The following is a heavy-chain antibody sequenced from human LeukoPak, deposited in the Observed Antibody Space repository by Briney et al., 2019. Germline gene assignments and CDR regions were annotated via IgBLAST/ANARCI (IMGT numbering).Heavy chain of an antibody. Sequence: PGGSLRLSCAASGFTFDDYGMSWVRQAPGKGLEWVSGINWNGGSTGYADSVKGRFTISRDNGKNYLYLQMNSLRAEDTALYYCARVAGSGWLPTFYYWGQGTLVTVSS. CDR2: INWNGGST. V-gene: IGHV3-20*04. J-gene: IGHJ4*02. D-gene: IGHD6-19*01. CDR3: ARVAGSGWLPTFYY. CDR1: GFTFDDYG.